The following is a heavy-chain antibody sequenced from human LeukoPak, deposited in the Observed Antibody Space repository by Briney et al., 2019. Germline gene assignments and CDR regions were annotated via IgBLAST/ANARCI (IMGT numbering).Heavy chain of an antibody. J-gene: IGHJ6*03. CDR3: ARSSGYDYMDV. Sequence: SETLSLTCAVYGGSFSGYYWSWIRRPPGKGLEWIGEINHSGSTNYNPSLKSRVTISVDTSKNQFSLKLSSVTAADTAVYYCARSSGYDYMDVWGKGTTVTISS. V-gene: IGHV4-34*01. D-gene: IGHD1-26*01. CDR1: GGSFSGYY. CDR2: INHSGST.